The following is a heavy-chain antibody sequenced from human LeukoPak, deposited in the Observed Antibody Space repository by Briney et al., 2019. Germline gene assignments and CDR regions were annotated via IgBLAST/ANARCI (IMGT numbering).Heavy chain of an antibody. Sequence: GGSLRLSCAASQFTLSYYAMHCVRQAPRKGLEWVALISSDGTNQYYAHSVKGRFPISRDSRKNTLYLQMDSLKPEDTAVYYCATSTRGYTYTLDYWGQGTLVTVSS. J-gene: IGHJ4*02. V-gene: IGHV3-30*04. D-gene: IGHD5-12*01. CDR1: QFTLSYYA. CDR3: ATSTRGYTYTLDY. CDR2: ISSDGTNQ.